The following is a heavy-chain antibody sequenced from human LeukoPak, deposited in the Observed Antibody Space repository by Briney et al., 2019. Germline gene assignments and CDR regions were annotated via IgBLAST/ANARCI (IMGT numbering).Heavy chain of an antibody. D-gene: IGHD3-22*01. Sequence: GGSLRLSCEVSGITFSTSVMHWVRQGPGKGLEYVSGISDNGVGTYYASSVKGRFTISRDNSKNTLYLQMDSLKDEDMAMYYCAREGHSSGYCGALDIWGPGTMVTVSS. CDR1: GITFSTSV. CDR3: AREGHSSGYCGALDI. J-gene: IGHJ3*02. V-gene: IGHV3-64*01. CDR2: ISDNGVGT.